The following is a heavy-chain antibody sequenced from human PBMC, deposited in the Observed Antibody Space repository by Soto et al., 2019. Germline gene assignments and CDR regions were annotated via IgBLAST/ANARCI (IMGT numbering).Heavy chain of an antibody. V-gene: IGHV3-23*01. CDR2: ISGSGGST. Sequence: GSLRLSCAASVFTFSSYAMSWVRQAPGKGLEWVSAISGSGGSTYYADSVKGRFTISRDNSKNTLYLQMNSLRAEDTAVYYCAKAAVALYYFDYWGQGTLVTVSS. CDR3: AKAAVALYYFDY. CDR1: VFTFSSYA. J-gene: IGHJ4*02. D-gene: IGHD6-19*01.